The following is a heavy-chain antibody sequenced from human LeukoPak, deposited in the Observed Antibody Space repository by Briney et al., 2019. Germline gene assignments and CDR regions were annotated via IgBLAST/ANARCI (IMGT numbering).Heavy chain of an antibody. CDR1: GFTVSSNY. J-gene: IGHJ4*02. Sequence: PGGSLRLSCAASGFTVSSNYMSWVRQAPGKGLEWVSIIYSGDSTDYADSVKGRFTISRDNSKNTLYLQMNSLRAEDTAVYYCAKVKDYYYASGSLPFAYWGQGTLVTVSS. V-gene: IGHV3-53*01. D-gene: IGHD3-10*01. CDR2: IYSGDST. CDR3: AKVKDYYYASGSLPFAY.